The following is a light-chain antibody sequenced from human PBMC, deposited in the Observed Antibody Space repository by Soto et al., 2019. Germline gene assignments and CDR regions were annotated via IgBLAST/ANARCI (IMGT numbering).Light chain of an antibody. J-gene: IGKJ4*01. CDR2: GAS. Sequence: EIVMTQSPATLSVSPGERATLSCRASQSVRSNLAWYQQKRGQAPRLLIYGASTRATGIPARFSGSGSGTEFTLTISSLQSEDFAVYYCQQHDDWPLTFGGGTKVEIK. V-gene: IGKV3-15*01. CDR3: QQHDDWPLT. CDR1: QSVRSN.